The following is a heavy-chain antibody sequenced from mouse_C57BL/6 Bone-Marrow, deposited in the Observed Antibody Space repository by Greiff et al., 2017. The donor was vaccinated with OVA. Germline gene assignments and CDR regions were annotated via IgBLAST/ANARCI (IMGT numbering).Heavy chain of an antibody. V-gene: IGHV1-82*01. Sequence: QVQLQQSGPELVKPGASVKISCKASGYAFSSSWMNWVKQRPGKGLEWIGRIYPGDGDTNYNGKFKGKATLTADKSSSTAYMQLSSLTSEDSAVYFCARFSQIYYDYGYAMDYWGQGTSVTVSS. CDR1: GYAFSSSW. D-gene: IGHD2-4*01. CDR2: IYPGDGDT. CDR3: ARFSQIYYDYGYAMDY. J-gene: IGHJ4*01.